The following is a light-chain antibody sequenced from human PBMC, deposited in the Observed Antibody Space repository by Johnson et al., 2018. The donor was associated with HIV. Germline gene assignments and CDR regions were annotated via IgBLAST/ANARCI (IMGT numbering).Light chain of an antibody. CDR1: SSNIGNKY. V-gene: IGLV1-51*02. J-gene: IGLJ1*01. CDR2: ENS. Sequence: QSVLTQPPSVSAAPGQKVTISCSGSSSNIGNKYVSWYQQLPGTAPKLLIYENSKRPSGIPDRFSGSKSGTSATLGITGLQTGDEADYYCETWDSSLSACFGTGTKVTVL. CDR3: ETWDSSLSAC.